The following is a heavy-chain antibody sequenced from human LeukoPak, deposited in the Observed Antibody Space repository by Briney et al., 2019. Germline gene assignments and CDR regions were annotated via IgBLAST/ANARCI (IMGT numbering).Heavy chain of an antibody. CDR2: ISGSGGST. D-gene: IGHD3-9*01. J-gene: IGHJ4*02. V-gene: IGHV3-23*01. Sequence: GGSLRLSCAASGFTFSSYSMNWVRQAPGKGLEWVSAISGSGGSTYYADSVKGRFTISRDNSKNTLYLQMNSLRAEDTAVYYCAKDGKGLRYFDWFDYWGQGTLVTVSS. CDR3: AKDGKGLRYFDWFDY. CDR1: GFTFSSYS.